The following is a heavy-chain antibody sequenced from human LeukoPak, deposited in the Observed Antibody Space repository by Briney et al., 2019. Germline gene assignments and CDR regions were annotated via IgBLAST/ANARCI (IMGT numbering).Heavy chain of an antibody. Sequence: GGSLRLSCAASGFTVSSNYMTWVRQAPGKGPQWVSVIHKNAITYYADTVKGRFTISRDNAKNSLYLQMNSLRAEDTAVYYCARFPNSGYEPNIDYWGQGTLVTVSS. V-gene: IGHV3-53*01. D-gene: IGHD5-12*01. J-gene: IGHJ4*02. CDR3: ARFPNSGYEPNIDY. CDR2: IHKNAIT. CDR1: GFTVSSNY.